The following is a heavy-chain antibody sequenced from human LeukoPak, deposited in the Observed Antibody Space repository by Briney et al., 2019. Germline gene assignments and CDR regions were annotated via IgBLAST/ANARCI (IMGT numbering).Heavy chain of an antibody. V-gene: IGHV3-23*01. CDR1: GFTFSNFA. J-gene: IGHJ3*02. CDR3: AKDLFMKNGIFDSFDI. Sequence: GGSLRLSCAASGFTFSNFAMNWVRQAPGKGLEWVSHIGGRADDTHYTDSVKGRFTISRDNSKNTMYLQMNSLRAEDTAVYYYAKDLFMKNGIFDSFDIWGQGTMVTVSS. D-gene: IGHD1-14*01. CDR2: IGGRADDT.